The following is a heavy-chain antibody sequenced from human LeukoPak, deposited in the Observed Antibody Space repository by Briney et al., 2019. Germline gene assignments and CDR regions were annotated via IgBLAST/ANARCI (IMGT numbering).Heavy chain of an antibody. D-gene: IGHD6-19*01. CDR1: GFTFSSYG. V-gene: IGHV3-23*01. J-gene: IGHJ4*02. CDR2: ISGSGGST. Sequence: GSLRLSCAASGFTFSSYGMSWVRQAPGKGLEWVSAISGSGGSTYYADSVKGRFTISRDNSKNTLYLQMNSLRAEDTAVYYCAKDQSSGWYLVVADYWGQGTLVTVSS. CDR3: AKDQSSGWYLVVADY.